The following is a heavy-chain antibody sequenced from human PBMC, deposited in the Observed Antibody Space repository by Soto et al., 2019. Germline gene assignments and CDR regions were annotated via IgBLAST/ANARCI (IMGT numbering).Heavy chain of an antibody. CDR2: IIPIFGTA. J-gene: IGHJ6*02. CDR1: GGTFSGYA. Sequence: GASVKVSCKASGGTFSGYAISWVRQAPGQGLEWMGGIIPIFGTANYAQKFQGRVTITADESTSTAYMELSSLRSEDTAVYYCARDSYSSFEKLLVLNPYGMDVWGQGTTVTVSS. CDR3: ARDSYSSFEKLLVLNPYGMDV. V-gene: IGHV1-69*13. D-gene: IGHD6-6*01.